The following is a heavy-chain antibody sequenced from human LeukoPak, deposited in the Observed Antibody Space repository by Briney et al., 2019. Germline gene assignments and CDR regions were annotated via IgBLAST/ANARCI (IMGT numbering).Heavy chain of an antibody. V-gene: IGHV1-2*02. D-gene: IGHD4-23*01. CDR1: GYTFTGYY. Sequence: VASVKVSCKSSGYTFTGYYIHWVRQAPGQGHEWMGWINPNSGATHYAQKFQGRVTMTRDTSFTTASMELSRLTSDDTAVYYCARVNGGNLPFDYWGQGTLVTVSS. CDR2: INPNSGAT. J-gene: IGHJ4*02. CDR3: ARVNGGNLPFDY.